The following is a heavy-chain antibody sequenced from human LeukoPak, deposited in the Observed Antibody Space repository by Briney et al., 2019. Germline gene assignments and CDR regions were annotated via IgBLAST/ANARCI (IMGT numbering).Heavy chain of an antibody. J-gene: IGHJ6*02. CDR3: AKDSGVSIVDLYGMDV. V-gene: IGHV3-23*01. D-gene: IGHD1-26*01. CDR1: GFTFSSYA. CDR2: ISGSGGST. Sequence: GGSLRLSCAASGFTFSSYAMNWVRQAPGKGLEWVSTISGSGGSTNYAVSVKGRFTISRDNSKNTLYLQMNSLRAEDTAVYYCAKDSGVSIVDLYGMDVWGQGTTATVSS.